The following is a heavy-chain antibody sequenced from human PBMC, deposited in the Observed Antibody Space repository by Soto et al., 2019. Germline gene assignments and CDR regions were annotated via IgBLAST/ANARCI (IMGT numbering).Heavy chain of an antibody. CDR3: ARVFSSGSGWMYYFDF. J-gene: IGHJ4*02. V-gene: IGHV4-4*02. D-gene: IGHD6-25*01. CDR1: SVSISTGNW. Sequence: QVELQESGPRLVKSSGTLSLTCEVSSVSISTGNWWSWVRQTPGKGLEWIGEIYYTGSTKYNPSLKSRATMTIDKSQDQFSLILTSATAADTAVYYCARVFSSGSGWMYYFDFWGQGILVSVSS. CDR2: IYYTGST.